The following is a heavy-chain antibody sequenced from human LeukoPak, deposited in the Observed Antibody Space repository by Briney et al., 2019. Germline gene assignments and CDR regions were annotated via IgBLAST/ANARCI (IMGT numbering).Heavy chain of an antibody. Sequence: PGRSLRLSCAASGFTFSSYGMHWVRQAPGKGLEWVAVIWYDGSNKYYADSMKGRFTISRDNSKNTLYLQMNSLRAEDTAVYYCARALPHFDYWGQGTLVTVSS. CDR3: ARALPHFDY. CDR2: IWYDGSNK. J-gene: IGHJ4*02. CDR1: GFTFSSYG. V-gene: IGHV3-33*01.